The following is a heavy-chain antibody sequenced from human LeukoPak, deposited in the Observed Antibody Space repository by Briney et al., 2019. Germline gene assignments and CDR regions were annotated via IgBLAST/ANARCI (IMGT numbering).Heavy chain of an antibody. Sequence: GGSLRLSCAASGFTFSSYGMHWVRQAPGKGLEWVAVISYDGNNKYYADSVKGRFTISRDNSKNTLYLQMNSLRAEDTAVYYCAKDRGNYDFWSGYYWGRGTLVTVSS. CDR1: GFTFSSYG. J-gene: IGHJ4*02. D-gene: IGHD3-3*01. CDR2: ISYDGNNK. V-gene: IGHV3-30*18. CDR3: AKDRGNYDFWSGYY.